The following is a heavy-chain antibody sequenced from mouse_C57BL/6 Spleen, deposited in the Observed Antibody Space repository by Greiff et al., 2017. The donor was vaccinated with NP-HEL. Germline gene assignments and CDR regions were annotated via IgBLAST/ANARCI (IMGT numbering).Heavy chain of an antibody. Sequence: EVMLVESGEGLVKPGGSLKLSCAASGFTFSSYAMSWVRQTPEKRLEWVAYISSGGDYIYYADTVKGRFTISRDNARNTLYLQMSSLKSEGTARYYCTFLSKFYYAMDNWGQGTSVTVSS. J-gene: IGHJ4*01. CDR1: GFTFSSYA. CDR2: ISSGGDYI. V-gene: IGHV5-9-1*02. D-gene: IGHD2-5*01. CDR3: TFLSKFYYAMDN.